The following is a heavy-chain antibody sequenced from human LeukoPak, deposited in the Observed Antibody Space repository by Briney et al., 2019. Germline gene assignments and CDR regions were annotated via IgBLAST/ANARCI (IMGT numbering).Heavy chain of an antibody. V-gene: IGHV3-33*01. Sequence: GGSLRLSCAASGFTFSSYGMHRVRQAPGKGLGGVGVIWNDGRNKCYAGSVNGLFTISRDNSKNTRYLQKNSLRAEDTAVYYCARIHLLYYYDSSGYGAFDIWGQATMVTVYS. J-gene: IGHJ3*02. CDR2: IWNDGRNK. CDR1: GFTFSSYG. D-gene: IGHD3-22*01. CDR3: ARIHLLYYYDSSGYGAFDI.